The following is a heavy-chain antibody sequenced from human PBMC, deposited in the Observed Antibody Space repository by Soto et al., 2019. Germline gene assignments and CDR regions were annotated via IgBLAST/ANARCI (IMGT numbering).Heavy chain of an antibody. CDR1: GDSVSSNSAA. V-gene: IGHV6-1*01. CDR3: ARDSGIAARRPGNWFDP. CDR2: TYYRSKWYN. Sequence: SQTLSLTCAISGDSVSSNSAAWNWIRQSPSRGLEWLGRTYYRSKWYNDYAVSVKSRITINPDTSKNQFSLQLNSVTPEDTAVYYCARDSGIAARRPGNWFDPWGQGTLVTVSS. D-gene: IGHD6-6*01. J-gene: IGHJ5*02.